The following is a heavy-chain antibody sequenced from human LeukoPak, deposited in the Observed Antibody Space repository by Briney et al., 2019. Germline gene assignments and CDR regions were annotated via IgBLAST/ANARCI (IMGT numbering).Heavy chain of an antibody. CDR2: ISGSGSST. J-gene: IGHJ4*02. CDR1: GFTFSSYA. Sequence: GGSLRLSCAASGFTFSSYAMTWVRQAPGKGLEWVSAISGSGSSTYYADSVKGRFTISRDNSKNTLYLQMGSLRAEDTALYFCAKQSSRFLGWAYFDYWGQGTLVTVSS. D-gene: IGHD3-16*02. CDR3: AKQSSRFLGWAYFDY. V-gene: IGHV3-23*01.